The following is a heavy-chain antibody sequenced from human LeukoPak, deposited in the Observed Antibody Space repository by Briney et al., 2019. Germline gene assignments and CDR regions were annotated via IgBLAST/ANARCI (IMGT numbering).Heavy chain of an antibody. CDR3: AKENVLRYFDWLSKAAFDI. Sequence: GGSLRLSCAASGFTFSSYGMSWVRQAPGKGLEWVSAISGSGGSTYYADSVKGRFTISRDNSKNTLYLQMNSLRAEDTAVYYCAKENVLRYFDWLSKAAFDIWGQGTMVTVSS. CDR1: GFTFSSYG. V-gene: IGHV3-23*01. D-gene: IGHD3-9*01. J-gene: IGHJ3*02. CDR2: ISGSGGST.